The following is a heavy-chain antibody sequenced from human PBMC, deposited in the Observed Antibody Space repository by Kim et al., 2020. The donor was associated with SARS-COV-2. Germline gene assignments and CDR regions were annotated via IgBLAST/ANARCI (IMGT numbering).Heavy chain of an antibody. CDR1: GFTFSSYW. J-gene: IGHJ6*02. Sequence: GGSLRLSCAASGFTFSSYWMHWVRQAPGKGLVWVSRINSDGSSTSYADSVKGRFTISRDNAKNTLYLQMNSLRAEDTAVYYCARGEAYYYDSSGYYYGNYYYYYGMDVWGQGTTVTVSS. D-gene: IGHD3-22*01. CDR2: INSDGSST. V-gene: IGHV3-74*01. CDR3: ARGEAYYYDSSGYYYGNYYYYYGMDV.